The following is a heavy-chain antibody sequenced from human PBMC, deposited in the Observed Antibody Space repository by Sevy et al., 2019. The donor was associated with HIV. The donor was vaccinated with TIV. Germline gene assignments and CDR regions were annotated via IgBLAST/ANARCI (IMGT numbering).Heavy chain of an antibody. CDR2: IIPIFGTA. D-gene: IGHD5-12*01. Sequence: ASVKVSCKASGGTFSSYAISWVRQAPGQGLEWMGGIIPIFGTANYAQKFQGRVTITADKSTSTAYMELSSLRSEDTAVYYCAEYIVATKDDAFDIWGQGTMVTVSS. CDR3: AEYIVATKDDAFDI. J-gene: IGHJ3*02. CDR1: GGTFSSYA. V-gene: IGHV1-69*06.